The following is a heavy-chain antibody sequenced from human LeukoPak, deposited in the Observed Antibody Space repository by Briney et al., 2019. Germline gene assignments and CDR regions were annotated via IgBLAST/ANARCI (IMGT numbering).Heavy chain of an antibody. V-gene: IGHV3-74*01. J-gene: IGHJ4*02. CDR3: ARDPALAAAGTCFDY. Sequence: GGSLRLSCAASGFTFSSYWMHWVRQAPGKGLVWVSRINSDGSSTSYADSVKGRFTISRDHAKNTLYLQMNSLRAEDTAVYYCARDPALAAAGTCFDYWGQGTLVTVSS. D-gene: IGHD6-13*01. CDR1: GFTFSSYW. CDR2: INSDGSST.